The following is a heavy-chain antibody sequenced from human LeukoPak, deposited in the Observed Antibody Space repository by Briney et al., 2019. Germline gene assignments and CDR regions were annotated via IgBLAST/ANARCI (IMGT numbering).Heavy chain of an antibody. J-gene: IGHJ4*02. CDR3: ARGNDYYDSSGYLDY. V-gene: IGHV4-34*01. CDR2: INHSGST. Sequence: SETLSLTCAVYGGSFSGYYWSWIRQPPGKGLEWIGEINHSGSTNYNPSLKSRVTISVDTSKNQFSLKLSYVIAADTAVYYCARGNDYYDSSGYLDYWGQGTLVTVSS. D-gene: IGHD3-22*01. CDR1: GGSFSGYY.